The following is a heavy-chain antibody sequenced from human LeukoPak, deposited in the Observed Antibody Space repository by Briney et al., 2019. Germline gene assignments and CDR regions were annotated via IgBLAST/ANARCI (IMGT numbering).Heavy chain of an antibody. CDR3: ARDLVVFPYNWFDP. V-gene: IGHV4-61*02. D-gene: IGHD3-22*01. CDR2: ISTSGIT. Sequence: SSETLSLTCTVSGGSISSGSYYWSWIRQPAGKGLEWIGRISTSGITNYNPSLKSRVTVSIDTSKNQFSLKLNSVTAADTAVYYCARDLVVFPYNWFDPWGQGTLVTVSS. CDR1: GGSISSGSYY. J-gene: IGHJ5*02.